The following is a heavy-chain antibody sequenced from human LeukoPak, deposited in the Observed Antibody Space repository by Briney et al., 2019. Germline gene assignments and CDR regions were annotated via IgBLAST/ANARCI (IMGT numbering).Heavy chain of an antibody. CDR2: INHSGST. J-gene: IGHJ6*03. D-gene: IGHD2-2*01. CDR3: ARGIVVVQDAMGEHYMDV. V-gene: IGHV4-34*01. Sequence: SETLSLTCAVYGGSFSGYYWSWIRQPPGKGLEWIGEINHSGSTNYNPSLKSRVTISVDTSKNQFSLKLSSVTAADTAVYYCARGIVVVQDAMGEHYMDVWGKGTTVTVSS. CDR1: GGSFSGYY.